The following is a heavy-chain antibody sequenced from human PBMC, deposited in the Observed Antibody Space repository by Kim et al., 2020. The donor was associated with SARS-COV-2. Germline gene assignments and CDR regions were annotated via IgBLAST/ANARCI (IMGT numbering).Heavy chain of an antibody. CDR3: TSLITA. D-gene: IGHD6-25*01. V-gene: IGHV3-73*01. CDR1: GFTFSGSP. Sequence: GGSLRLSCAAYGFTFSGSPIHWVRQAAGKGLEWVGRVGHKAHNYATTYGASVKGRFTISRDDSKNTAYLQMNSLKTEDTAVYYCTSLITAWGQGTLVTVS. J-gene: IGHJ4*02. CDR2: VGHKAHNYAT.